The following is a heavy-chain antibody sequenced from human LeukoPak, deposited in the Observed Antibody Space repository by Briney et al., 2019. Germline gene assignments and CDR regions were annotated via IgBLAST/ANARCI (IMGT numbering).Heavy chain of an antibody. CDR2: IWYDGSNK. CDR3: ARGTGRGVALYGMDV. CDR1: GFTFSSYG. J-gene: IGHJ6*04. V-gene: IGHV3-33*01. Sequence: GRSLRLSCAASGFTFSSYGMHWVRQAPGKGLEWVAVIWYDGSNKYYADSVKGRFTISRDNSKNTLYLQMNSLRAEDTAVYYCARGTGRGVALYGMDVWGKGTTVTVSS. D-gene: IGHD3-10*01.